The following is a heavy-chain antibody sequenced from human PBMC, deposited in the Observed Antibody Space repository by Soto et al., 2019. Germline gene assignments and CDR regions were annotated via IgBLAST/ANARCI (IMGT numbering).Heavy chain of an antibody. J-gene: IGHJ5*02. CDR3: ARKYYYDSSGYYGP. CDR1: GGSISSGGYS. V-gene: IGHV4-30-2*01. CDR2: IYHSVST. D-gene: IGHD3-22*01. Sequence: SETLSLTCAVSGGSISSGGYSWSGIRQPPGKGLEWIGYIYHSVSTFYNPSLKSRVTISEDRSKTQFSLKLSSVTAADMAVYYCARKYYYDSSGYYGPWGQGALVTVSS.